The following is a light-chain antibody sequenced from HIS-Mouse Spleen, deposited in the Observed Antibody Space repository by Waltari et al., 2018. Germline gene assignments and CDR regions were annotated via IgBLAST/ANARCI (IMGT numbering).Light chain of an antibody. Sequence: QSALTQPASVSGSPGQSITISCTGTSSDVGGYNYVSWYQQHPGKAPKLMIYDVSNRPPGVSDRFSGSKSGNTAALTIAWLQAEDEADYYCSSYTSSSFNVVFGGGTKLTVL. V-gene: IGLV2-14*03. CDR2: DVS. CDR1: SSDVGGYNY. CDR3: SSYTSSSFNVV. J-gene: IGLJ2*01.